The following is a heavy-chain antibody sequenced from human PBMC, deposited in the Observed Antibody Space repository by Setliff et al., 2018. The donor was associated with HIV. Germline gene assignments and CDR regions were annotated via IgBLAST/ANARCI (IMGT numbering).Heavy chain of an antibody. D-gene: IGHD6-6*01. CDR1: GYSISSHY. CDR2: IFYSGIT. V-gene: IGHV4-59*11. Sequence: PSETLSLTCTVSGYSISSHYWSWIRQPPGKELEWIGSIFYSGITYYNPSLKSRVTITVDTSKNQFSLKLSSVTAADTAVYYCARGGRSLAAQTWFDPWGQGTLVTVS. J-gene: IGHJ5*02. CDR3: ARGGRSLAAQTWFDP.